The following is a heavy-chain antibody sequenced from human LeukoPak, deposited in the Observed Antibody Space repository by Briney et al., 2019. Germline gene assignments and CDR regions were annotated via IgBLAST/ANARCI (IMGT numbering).Heavy chain of an antibody. CDR3: ARYGYCSSTSCRKGAFDI. CDR1: GFTFSSYW. J-gene: IGHJ3*02. D-gene: IGHD2-2*01. V-gene: IGHV3-7*01. CDR2: IKQDGSEK. Sequence: PGGSLRLSCAASGFTFSSYWMSWVRQAPGKGLEWVANIKQDGSEKYYVDSVKGRFTISRDNAKNSLYPQMNSLRAEDTAVYYCARYGYCSSTSCRKGAFDIWGQGTMVTVSS.